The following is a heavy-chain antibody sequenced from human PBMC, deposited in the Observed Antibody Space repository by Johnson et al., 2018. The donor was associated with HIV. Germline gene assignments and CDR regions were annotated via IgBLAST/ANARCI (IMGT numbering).Heavy chain of an antibody. D-gene: IGHD6-6*01. V-gene: IGHV3-13*01. CDR2: IGTAGDT. Sequence: VQLVESGGGLVQPGGSLRLSCAASGFTFSSYDMHWVRQATGKGLEWVSAIGTAGDTYYPGSVQGRFTISRENAKNSLYLQMNSLRAEDTAVYYCAKDRGNIEQLAIWGQGTMVTVSS. J-gene: IGHJ3*02. CDR1: GFTFSSYD. CDR3: AKDRGNIEQLAI.